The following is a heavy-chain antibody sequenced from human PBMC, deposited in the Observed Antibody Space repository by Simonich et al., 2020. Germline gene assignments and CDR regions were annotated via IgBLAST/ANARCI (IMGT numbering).Heavy chain of an antibody. V-gene: IGHV3-30*07. J-gene: IGHJ4*02. CDR2: ITYDESNK. CDR3: ARDGERYCGGDCYSYFDY. CDR1: GFTFSSYA. D-gene: IGHD2-21*02. Sequence: QVQLVESGGGVVQPGRSLRLSCAASGFTFSSYAMHWVRQAPGKGLGWVYIITYDESNKYYADSVKGRFTISRDNSKNTLYLQMNSLRAEDTAVYYCARDGERYCGGDCYSYFDYWGQGTLVTVSS.